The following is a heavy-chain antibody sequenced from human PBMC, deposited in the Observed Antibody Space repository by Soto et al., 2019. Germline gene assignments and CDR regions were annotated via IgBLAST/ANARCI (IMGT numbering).Heavy chain of an antibody. CDR2: IYFTGST. J-gene: IGHJ4*02. CDR1: GHSLSSGGYY. CDR3: ARDWGSSGWPN. Sequence: LSLTCTVSGHSLSSGGYYWSWIRQHPGKGLEWVGYIYFTGSTLYNPSLKSRLAMSLDTSKNQFSLRLTSVTAADTAVYFCARDWGSSGWPNWGQGTLVTVS. D-gene: IGHD6-19*01. V-gene: IGHV4-31*03.